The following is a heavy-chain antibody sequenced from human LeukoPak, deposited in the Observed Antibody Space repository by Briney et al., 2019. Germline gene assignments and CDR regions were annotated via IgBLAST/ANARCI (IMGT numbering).Heavy chain of an antibody. J-gene: IGHJ4*02. CDR3: ARFDS. CDR2: IYTAGST. Sequence: GGSLRLSCAASGFTFSTFAMIWVRQPPGKGLEWVSVIYTAGSTYYADSVKGRFTISRDNSKNTLYLQMNSLRAEDTAMYYCARFDSWGQGTLVTVSS. V-gene: IGHV3-66*01. CDR1: GFTFSTFA.